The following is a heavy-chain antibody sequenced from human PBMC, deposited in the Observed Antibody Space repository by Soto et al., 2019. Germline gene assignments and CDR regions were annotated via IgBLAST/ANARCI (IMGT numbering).Heavy chain of an antibody. Sequence: EVQLLESGGGLVQPGGSLRLSCAASGFTFRSSAMGWVRQAPGKGLDWVSAIDGSGGTTYYADSLKGRFTISRDNSKNTLYLQMNSLRAEDTAVYYCTKGDASSRGYYDYWGQGTLVTVSS. CDR2: IDGSGGTT. J-gene: IGHJ4*02. CDR3: TKGDASSRGYYDY. D-gene: IGHD3-22*01. CDR1: GFTFRSSA. V-gene: IGHV3-23*01.